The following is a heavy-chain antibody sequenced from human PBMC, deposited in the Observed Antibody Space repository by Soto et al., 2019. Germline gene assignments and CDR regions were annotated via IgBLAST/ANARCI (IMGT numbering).Heavy chain of an antibody. CDR3: AKVPSYSSGKFDY. Sequence: EVQLLESGGGMVQPGGSLRLSCAASGFTFSSYAMSWVRQAPGKGLEWVSAISGSGGSTYYADSVKGRFTISRDNSKNTLYLQMNSLRAEDTAVYYCAKVPSYSSGKFDYWGQGTLVTVSS. J-gene: IGHJ4*02. D-gene: IGHD6-19*01. V-gene: IGHV3-23*01. CDR1: GFTFSSYA. CDR2: ISGSGGST.